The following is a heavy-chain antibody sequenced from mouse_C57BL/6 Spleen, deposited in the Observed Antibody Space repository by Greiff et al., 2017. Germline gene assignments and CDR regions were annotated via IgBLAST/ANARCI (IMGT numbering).Heavy chain of an antibody. CDR2: IRNKANGYTT. Sequence: DVKLVESGGGLVQPGGSLSLSCAASGFTFTDYYMSWVRQPPGKGLEWLGLIRNKANGYTTEYNASVKGRFTISKDNSQSILYLQRNAPGAEDGATYYCARDPLYGGFDYWGQGTTLTVSS. V-gene: IGHV7-3*04. CDR3: ARDPLYGGFDY. D-gene: IGHD1-1*02. CDR1: GFTFTDYY. J-gene: IGHJ2*01.